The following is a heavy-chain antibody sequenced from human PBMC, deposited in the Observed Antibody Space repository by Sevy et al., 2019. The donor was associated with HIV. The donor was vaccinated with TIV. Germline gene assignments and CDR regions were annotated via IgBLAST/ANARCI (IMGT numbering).Heavy chain of an antibody. CDR3: ARDFTIFGVVSGIDY. J-gene: IGHJ4*02. CDR1: GFTFRTYS. V-gene: IGHV3-21*04. Sequence: GGSLRLSCAASGFTFRTYSMNWVRQAPGKGLEWLSSISDDSRYIYYSDSVKGRFTISRANAKNLLFLQMNNLGVEDTAIYYWARDFTIFGVVSGIDYWGQGNLVTVSS. D-gene: IGHD3-3*01. CDR2: ISDDSRYI.